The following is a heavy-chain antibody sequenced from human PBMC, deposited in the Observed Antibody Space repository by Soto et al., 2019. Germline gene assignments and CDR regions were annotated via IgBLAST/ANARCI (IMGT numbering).Heavy chain of an antibody. D-gene: IGHD1-26*01. V-gene: IGHV3-21*01. CDR1: GFTFSSYS. Sequence: EVQLVESGGGLVKPGGSLRLSCAASGFTFSSYSMNWVRQAPGKGLEWVSSISSSSSYIYYADSVKGRFTISRDNAKNSLYLQMNSLRAEDTAVYYCASSEGAVYYYYGMDVWGQGTTVTVSS. J-gene: IGHJ6*02. CDR3: ASSEGAVYYYYGMDV. CDR2: ISSSSSYI.